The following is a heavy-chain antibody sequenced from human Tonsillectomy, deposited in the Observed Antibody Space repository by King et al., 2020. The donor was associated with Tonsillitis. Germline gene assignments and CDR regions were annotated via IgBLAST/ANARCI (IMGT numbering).Heavy chain of an antibody. J-gene: IGHJ4*02. CDR3: AKDFYVWGSYRDWDY. Sequence: EVQLVESGGGLVQPGGSLRLSCAASGFTFNTYAMSWVRQAPGKGLEWVSAISASGGTSGGTTYYADSVEGRFTISRDNSKKTLYLQMNSLRAEDTAIYYCAKDFYVWGSYRDWDYWGQGTLVTVSS. CDR2: ISASGGTSGGTT. D-gene: IGHD3-16*02. CDR1: GFTFNTYA. V-gene: IGHV3-23*04.